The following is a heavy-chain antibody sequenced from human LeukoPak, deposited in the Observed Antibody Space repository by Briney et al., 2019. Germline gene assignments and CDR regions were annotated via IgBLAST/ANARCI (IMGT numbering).Heavy chain of an antibody. D-gene: IGHD1-26*01. CDR2: ISWNSGSI. V-gene: IGHV3-9*01. CDR1: GFTFDNYA. Sequence: GRSLRLSCAASGFTFDNYAMHGVRQAPGKGLEGVSGISWNSGSIGYADSVKGRLTISRDNAKNYLYLQMNSLRAEDTALYYCAKERTQGGAEYWGQGTLVTVSS. CDR3: AKERTQGGAEY. J-gene: IGHJ4*02.